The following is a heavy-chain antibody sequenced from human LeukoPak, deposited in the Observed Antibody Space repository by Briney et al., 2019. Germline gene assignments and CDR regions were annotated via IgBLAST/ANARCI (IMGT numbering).Heavy chain of an antibody. CDR1: GYTFTNYY. D-gene: IGHD6-19*01. Sequence: ASVKVSCKASGYTFTNYYMHWLRQAPGQGLEWKGIMNPGDGGATYAQHCQGRVTMTRGTSTSTVYMELSSLRSVDTAVYYCARVGDSSGWFFDYWGQGTLVTVSS. CDR2: MNPGDGGA. J-gene: IGHJ4*02. CDR3: ARVGDSSGWFFDY. V-gene: IGHV1-46*01.